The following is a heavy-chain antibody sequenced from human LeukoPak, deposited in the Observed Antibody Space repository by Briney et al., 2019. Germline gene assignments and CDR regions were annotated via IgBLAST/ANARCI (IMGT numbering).Heavy chain of an antibody. D-gene: IGHD5-18*01. CDR3: ARDRGSYGSKFDY. CDR2: MNPNSGNT. Sequence: ASVKVSCKASGYTFTSYDINWVRQATGQGLEWMGWMNPNSGNTGYAQKLQGRVTMTTDTSTSTAYMELRSLRSDDTAVYYCARDRGSYGSKFDYWGQGTLVTVSS. J-gene: IGHJ4*02. V-gene: IGHV1-8*02. CDR1: GYTFTSYD.